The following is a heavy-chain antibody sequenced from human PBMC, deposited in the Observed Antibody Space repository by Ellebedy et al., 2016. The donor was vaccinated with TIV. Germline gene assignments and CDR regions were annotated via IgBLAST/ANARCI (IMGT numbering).Heavy chain of an antibody. V-gene: IGHV1-2*02. CDR2: ISPNNGGI. D-gene: IGHD6-13*01. J-gene: IGHJ1*01. CDR3: ATVKSSSWYRKPPFEYFQH. CDR1: GYSFTGYY. Sequence: AASVKVSCKASGYSFTGYYMHWVRQAPGQGLEWMGWISPNNGGISYAQKFQGRVTMTTDTSTSTAYMELRSLRSDDTAVYYCATVKSSSWYRKPPFEYFQHWGQGTLVTVSS.